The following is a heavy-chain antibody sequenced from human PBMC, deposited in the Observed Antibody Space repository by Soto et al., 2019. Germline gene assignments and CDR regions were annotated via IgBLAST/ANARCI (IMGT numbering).Heavy chain of an antibody. CDR2: INHSGST. Sequence: QVQLQQWGAGLLKPSETLSLTCAVYGGSFSGYYWGWIRQPPGKGLEWIGEINHSGSTNYNPSLKSRVTISVDTSKNQFSLKLSSVTAADTAVYYCARTAGSGWLYYYYGMDVWGQGTTVTVSS. CDR3: ARTAGSGWLYYYYGMDV. D-gene: IGHD6-19*01. CDR1: GGSFSGYY. V-gene: IGHV4-34*01. J-gene: IGHJ6*02.